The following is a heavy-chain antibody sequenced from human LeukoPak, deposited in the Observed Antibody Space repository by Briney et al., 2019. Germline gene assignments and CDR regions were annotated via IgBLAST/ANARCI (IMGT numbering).Heavy chain of an antibody. Sequence: GESLKISCKGSGYSFTSYWIGWVRQMPGKGLQRMGIIYPGDSDTRYSPSFQGQVTISADKSISTAYLQRSSLKASDTAMYYCAITSGYCSSTSCQSHDYWGQGTLVTVSS. D-gene: IGHD2-2*01. V-gene: IGHV5-51*01. CDR2: IYPGDSDT. CDR1: GYSFTSYW. J-gene: IGHJ4*02. CDR3: AITSGYCSSTSCQSHDY.